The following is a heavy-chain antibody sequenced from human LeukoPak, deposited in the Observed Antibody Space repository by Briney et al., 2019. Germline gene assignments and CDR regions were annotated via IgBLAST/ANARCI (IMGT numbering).Heavy chain of an antibody. CDR2: IYHSGST. CDR3: ARARGYSYIVDY. Sequence: SQTLSLTCAVSGGSISSGGYSWSWIRQPPGKGLEWIGYIYHSGSTYYNPSLKSRVTISVDRSKNQFSLKLSSVTAADTAVYYCARARGYSYIVDYWGQGTLVTVSS. CDR1: GGSISSGGYS. V-gene: IGHV4-30-2*01. J-gene: IGHJ4*02. D-gene: IGHD5-18*01.